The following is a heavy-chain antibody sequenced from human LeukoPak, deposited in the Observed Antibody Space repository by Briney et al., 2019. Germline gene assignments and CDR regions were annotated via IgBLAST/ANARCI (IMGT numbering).Heavy chain of an antibody. CDR3: ARYEQLFWLFDY. D-gene: IGHD6-6*01. V-gene: IGHV4-30-4*01. CDR2: IYYSGST. CDR1: GGSISSGDYY. J-gene: IGHJ4*02. Sequence: PSETLSLTCTVSGGSISSGDYYWSWIRQPPGKGLEWIGYIYYSGSTYYNPSLKSRVTISVDTSKNQFSLKLSSVTAADTAVYYCARYEQLFWLFDYWGQGTLVTVSS.